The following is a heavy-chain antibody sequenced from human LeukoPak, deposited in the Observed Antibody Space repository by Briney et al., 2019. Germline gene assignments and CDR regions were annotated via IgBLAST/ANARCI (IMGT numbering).Heavy chain of an antibody. Sequence: PGGSLRLSCAASGFTFSDYYMSWIRQAPGKGLEWVSYISSSGSTIYYADSVKGRFTISRDNAKNSLYLQMNSLRAEDTAVYYCARRSDYDYVWGSYLAIWGQGTMVTVSS. CDR2: ISSSGSTI. CDR3: ARRSDYDYVWGSYLAI. CDR1: GFTFSDYY. D-gene: IGHD3-16*01. V-gene: IGHV3-11*04. J-gene: IGHJ3*02.